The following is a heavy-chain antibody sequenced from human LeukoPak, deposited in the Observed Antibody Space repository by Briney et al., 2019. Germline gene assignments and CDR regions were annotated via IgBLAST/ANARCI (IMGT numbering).Heavy chain of an antibody. CDR2: INPDSGGT. V-gene: IGHV1-2*02. CDR3: ARDVKGKYSSSGV. CDR1: GYTFTGYY. D-gene: IGHD6-6*01. Sequence: GASVKVSCKASGYTFTGYYMHWVRQAPGQGLEWMGWINPDSGGTNYAQKFQGRVTMTRDTSISTAYMELSRLRSDDTAVYYCARDVKGKYSSSGVWGQGTLVTVSS. J-gene: IGHJ4*02.